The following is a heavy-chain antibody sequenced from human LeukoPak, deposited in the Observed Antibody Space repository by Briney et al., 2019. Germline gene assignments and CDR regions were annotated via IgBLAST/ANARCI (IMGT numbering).Heavy chain of an antibody. CDR3: ARGAVGGYCSSTSCYGGEYFQH. Sequence: ASVKVSCKASGYTFTGYYMHWVRQAPGQGLEWMGWINPNSGGTNYAQKFQGRVTMTRDTSISTAYMELSRLRSDDTAVYYCARGAVGGYCSSTSCYGGEYFQHWGQGTLVTVSS. D-gene: IGHD2-2*01. V-gene: IGHV1-2*02. CDR2: INPNSGGT. CDR1: GYTFTGYY. J-gene: IGHJ1*01.